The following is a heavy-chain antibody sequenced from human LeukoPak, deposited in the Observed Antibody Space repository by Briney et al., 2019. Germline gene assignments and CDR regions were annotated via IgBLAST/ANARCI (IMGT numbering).Heavy chain of an antibody. CDR2: IKEGGSEK. Sequence: GGSLRLSCAASGFTFSSYWMSWVRQAPGKGLEWVANIKEGGSEKYYVESVKGRFTISRDNAKNSLFLQMNSLRGEDTAMYYCARGGSPRFGYWGQGTLVTVSS. CDR1: GFTFSSYW. D-gene: IGHD1-26*01. J-gene: IGHJ4*02. CDR3: ARGGSPRFGY. V-gene: IGHV3-7*01.